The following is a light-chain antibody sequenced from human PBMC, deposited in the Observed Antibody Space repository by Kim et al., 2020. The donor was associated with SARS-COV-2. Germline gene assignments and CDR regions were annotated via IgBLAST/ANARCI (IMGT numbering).Light chain of an antibody. CDR2: QAS. V-gene: IGKV1-5*03. CDR1: QSISSW. Sequence: SASVGDRVTITCRASQSISSWLAWYQQMPGKAPKLLIYQASSLESWVPSRFSGSGSGTEFTLTISSLQPDDFGTYYCQQYDSYPYTFVQGTKLEI. CDR3: QQYDSYPYT. J-gene: IGKJ2*01.